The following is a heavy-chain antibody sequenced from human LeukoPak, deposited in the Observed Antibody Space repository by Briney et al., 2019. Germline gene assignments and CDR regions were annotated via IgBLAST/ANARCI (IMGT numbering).Heavy chain of an antibody. CDR3: ARHLNYYLDY. J-gene: IGHJ4*02. CDR2: ISSDGSIT. CDR1: GYSISSGYYW. Sequence: ETLSLTCTVSGYSISSGYYWMHWVRQAPGKGLVWVSRISSDGSITSYADSVKGRFTVSRDNAKNTLYLQMNSLRAEDTAVYYCARHLNYYLDYWGQGTLVTVSS. D-gene: IGHD3-10*01. V-gene: IGHV3-74*01.